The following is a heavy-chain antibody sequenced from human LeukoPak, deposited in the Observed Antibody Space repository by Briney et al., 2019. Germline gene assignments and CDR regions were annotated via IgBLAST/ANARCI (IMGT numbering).Heavy chain of an antibody. CDR2: ISSGSSLM. CDR3: ARDYYDSSGSSWFDP. Sequence: PGGSLRLSCAASGFTFSRYSMNWVRQAPGKRLEWGSSISSGSSLMYYADSVKGRFTISRDNAKNSLYLQMNSLRAKDTALYYCARDYYDSSGSSWFDPWGQGTLVTVSS. J-gene: IGHJ5*02. CDR1: GFTFSRYS. D-gene: IGHD3-22*01. V-gene: IGHV3-21*01.